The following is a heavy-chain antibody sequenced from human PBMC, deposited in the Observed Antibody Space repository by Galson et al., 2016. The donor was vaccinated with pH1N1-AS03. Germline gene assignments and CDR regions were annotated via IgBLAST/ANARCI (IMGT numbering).Heavy chain of an antibody. J-gene: IGHJ4*01. CDR1: GDSISGYF. Sequence: SETLSLTCTVSGDSISGYFWSWIRQPPGKGLEWIGNIFYSGNINYNPSLKSRVTMSVDKSKNQISLKLRAVTAADTAVYYCARDHIAEFDYWGQGILVTVSS. V-gene: IGHV4-59*12. CDR3: ARDHIAEFDY. D-gene: IGHD2-21*01. CDR2: IFYSGNI.